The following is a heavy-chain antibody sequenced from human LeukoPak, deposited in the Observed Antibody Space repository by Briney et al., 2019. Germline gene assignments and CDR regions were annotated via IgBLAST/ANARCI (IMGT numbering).Heavy chain of an antibody. D-gene: IGHD3-10*02. J-gene: IGHJ6*02. CDR3: AKKDVFGELWNHCYYGMDV. V-gene: IGHV3-23*01. CDR2: ISGSGGST. CDR1: GFTFSSYA. Sequence: TGGSLRLSCAASGFTFSSYAMSWVRQAPGKGLEWVSAISGSGGSTYYADSVKGRFTISRDNSKNTLYLQMNSLRAEDTAVYYCAKKDVFGELWNHCYYGMDVWGQGTTVTVSS.